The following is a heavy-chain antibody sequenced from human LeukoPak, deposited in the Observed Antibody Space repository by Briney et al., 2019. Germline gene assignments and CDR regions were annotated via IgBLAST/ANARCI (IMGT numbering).Heavy chain of an antibody. Sequence: SETLSLTCAVYGGSFSGYYWSWIRQPPGKGLEWIGEINHSGSTNYNPSLKSRVTISVDTPKNQFSLKLSSVTAADTAVYYCARGNDYGDMGYWGQGTLVTVSS. D-gene: IGHD4-17*01. CDR1: GGSFSGYY. J-gene: IGHJ4*02. CDR3: ARGNDYGDMGY. V-gene: IGHV4-34*01. CDR2: INHSGST.